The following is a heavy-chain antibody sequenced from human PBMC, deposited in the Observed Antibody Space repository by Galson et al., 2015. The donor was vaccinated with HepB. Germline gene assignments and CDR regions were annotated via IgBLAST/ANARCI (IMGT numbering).Heavy chain of an antibody. Sequence: FLRQYCAAQGFTFSSYAMHWVGQAQGKGLGGGAIIWYDGSNKYYADSVKGRFTISRDNSKNTLYLQMSSLRAEDTAVYYCSKADVAGGGLHYGLDVWGQGTTVTVSS. D-gene: IGHD4-23*01. CDR3: SKADVAGGGLHYGLDV. V-gene: IGHV3-33*06. CDR2: IWYDGSNK. J-gene: IGHJ6*02. CDR1: GFTFSSYA.